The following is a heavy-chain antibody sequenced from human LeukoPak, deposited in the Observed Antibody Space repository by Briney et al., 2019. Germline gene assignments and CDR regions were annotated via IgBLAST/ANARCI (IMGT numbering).Heavy chain of an antibody. CDR3: ARRGYSYGPSKYYFDY. V-gene: IGHV3-11*04. CDR2: ISCSGSTI. D-gene: IGHD5-18*01. J-gene: IGHJ4*02. Sequence: SLRLSCAASGFTFSDYYMSWIRQAPGKGLEWVSYISCSGSTIYYADSVKGRFTISRDNAKNSLYLQMNSLRAEDTAVYYCARRGYSYGPSKYYFDYWGQRTLVTVSS. CDR1: GFTFSDYY.